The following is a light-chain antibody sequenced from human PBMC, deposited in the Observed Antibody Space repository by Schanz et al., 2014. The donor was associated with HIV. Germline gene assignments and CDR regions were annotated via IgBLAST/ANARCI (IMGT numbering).Light chain of an antibody. CDR3: SSCRGDHTLV. V-gene: IGLV2-14*03. J-gene: IGLJ3*02. CDR1: SGDIGTYAA. Sequence: QSALTQPASVSGSPGQSITISCTGTSGDIGTYAAVSWYQQHPDKAPRLLIYGVTSRPSGISSRFSGSASGNTASLTISGLQAEDEAYYYCSSCRGDHTLVFGGGAKLTVL. CDR2: GVT.